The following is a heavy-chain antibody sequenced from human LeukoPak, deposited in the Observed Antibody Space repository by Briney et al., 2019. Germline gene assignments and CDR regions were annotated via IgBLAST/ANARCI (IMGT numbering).Heavy chain of an antibody. D-gene: IGHD2-15*01. CDR2: IIPIFGTA. CDR1: GGTFSSYA. CDR3: ARDKYTYCSGGICYGGFDY. V-gene: IGHV1-69*05. J-gene: IGHJ4*02. Sequence: SVKVSCKASGGTFSSYAISWVRQAPGQGLEWMGGIIPIFGTANYAQKFQGRVTITTDESTSTAYMELNSLRSEDTAVYYCARDKYTYCSGGICYGGFDYWGQGTLVTVSS.